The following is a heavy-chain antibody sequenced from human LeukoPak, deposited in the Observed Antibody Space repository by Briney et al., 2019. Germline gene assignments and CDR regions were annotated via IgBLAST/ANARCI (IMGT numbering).Heavy chain of an antibody. CDR1: GYTLTELS. J-gene: IGHJ4*02. V-gene: IGHV1-24*01. D-gene: IGHD5-12*01. Sequence: ASVKVACKVSGYTLTELSMHWVRQAPGKGLEWMGGFDPEDGETIYAQKFQGRGTMTEDTSTDTAYMELSSLRSEDRAVYYCATFSQTWEATTHEYWGQGTLVTVSS. CDR2: FDPEDGET. CDR3: ATFSQTWEATTHEY.